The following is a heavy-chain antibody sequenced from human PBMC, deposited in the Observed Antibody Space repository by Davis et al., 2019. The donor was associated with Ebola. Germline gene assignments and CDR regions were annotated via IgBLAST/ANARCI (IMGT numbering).Heavy chain of an antibody. CDR2: IKWNSANI. CDR1: GFDFDDYS. V-gene: IGHV3-9*01. J-gene: IGHJ4*02. CDR3: AKDGQWLQI. Sequence: SLKIPCAASGFDFDDYSMHWVRRPPGKGLEWVSGIKWNSANIMYADSVKGRFTISRDNAKSTLYLQMDSLRPEDTAFYYCAKDGQWLQIGGQGTLVTVSS. D-gene: IGHD6-19*01.